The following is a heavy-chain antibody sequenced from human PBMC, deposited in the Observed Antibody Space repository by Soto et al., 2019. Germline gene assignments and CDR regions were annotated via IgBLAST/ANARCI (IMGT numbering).Heavy chain of an antibody. CDR3: ARGFLQGVVVVAAIPNIPFDI. D-gene: IGHD2-15*01. CDR1: GGSISSSNW. J-gene: IGHJ3*02. V-gene: IGHV4-4*02. CDR2: SYHSGST. Sequence: QVKLQESGPGLVKPSGTLSLTCAVSGGSISSSNWWSWVRQPPGQGLGWIGESYHSGSTNNNPSLKRPVNISVVMAKNLFARKRSSVAAADTAVYDCARGFLQGVVVVAAIPNIPFDIWGHGSLVTVST.